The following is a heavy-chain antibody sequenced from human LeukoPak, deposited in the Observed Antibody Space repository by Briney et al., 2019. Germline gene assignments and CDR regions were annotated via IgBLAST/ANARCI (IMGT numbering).Heavy chain of an antibody. J-gene: IGHJ6*04. CDR3: ARESWDCSGGSCSCYMDV. D-gene: IGHD2-15*01. Sequence: GASVKVSCKASGYTFTSYGMNWVRQAPGQGLEWMGWINTNTGNTTYAQGFTGRFVFSLDTSVSTAYLQIRSLKAEDSAVYYCARESWDCSGGSCSCYMDVWGKGTTVTVSS. CDR1: GYTFTSYG. V-gene: IGHV7-4-1*02. CDR2: INTNTGNT.